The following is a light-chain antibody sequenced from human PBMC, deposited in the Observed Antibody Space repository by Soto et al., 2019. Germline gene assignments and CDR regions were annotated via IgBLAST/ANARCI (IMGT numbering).Light chain of an antibody. CDR3: QQYDTFPYT. CDR1: QSITSSY. Sequence: EIVLTQSPGTLSLSPGERATLSCRASQSITSSYLAWYQEKPRQAPRLLIYHTSTRATGIPDRFSGSGSGTDFTLIINRLEPEDFALYYCQQYDTFPYTFGQGTKLEI. CDR2: HTS. V-gene: IGKV3-20*01. J-gene: IGKJ2*01.